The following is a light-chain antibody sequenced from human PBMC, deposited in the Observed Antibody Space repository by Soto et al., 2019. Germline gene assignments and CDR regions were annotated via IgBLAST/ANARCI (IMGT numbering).Light chain of an antibody. CDR1: QTVLDSFNNKDY. CDR2: WAS. V-gene: IGKV4-1*01. CDR3: QQYYSTPRT. J-gene: IGKJ1*01. Sequence: DIVMTQSPDSLAVSLGERATINCTSSQTVLDSFNNKDYLTWYQQKPGQPPKLLIYWASTREFGVPDRFSGSGSGTDFTLTISSLHAEDVAVYYCQQYYSTPRTFGHGTQVEIK.